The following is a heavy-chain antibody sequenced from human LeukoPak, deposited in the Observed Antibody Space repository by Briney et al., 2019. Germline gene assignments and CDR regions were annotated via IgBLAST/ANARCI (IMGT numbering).Heavy chain of an antibody. V-gene: IGHV4-59*01. Sequence: SETLSLTCTVSGGSISSYYWSWIRQPPGKGLEWIGYIYYSGSTNYNPSLKSRVTISVDTSKNQFSLKLSSVTAADTAVYYCAKDGEGYYDFWSGYFDYWGQGTLVTVSS. CDR3: AKDGEGYYDFWSGYFDY. D-gene: IGHD3-3*01. CDR2: IYYSGST. J-gene: IGHJ4*02. CDR1: GGSISSYY.